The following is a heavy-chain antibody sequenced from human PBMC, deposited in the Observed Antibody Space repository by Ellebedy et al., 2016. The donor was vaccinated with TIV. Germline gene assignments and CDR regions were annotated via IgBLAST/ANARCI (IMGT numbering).Heavy chain of an antibody. D-gene: IGHD3-22*01. CDR3: AKSYYDSSGPFDY. J-gene: IGHJ4*02. CDR1: GFTFSSYA. V-gene: IGHV3-23*01. CDR2: ISGSGGST. Sequence: GESLKISCAASGFTFSSYAMSWVRQAPGKGLEWVSAISGSGGSTYYADSVKGRFTISRDNSKNTLYLQMNSLRAEDTAVYYCAKSYYDSSGPFDYWGQGTLVTVSS.